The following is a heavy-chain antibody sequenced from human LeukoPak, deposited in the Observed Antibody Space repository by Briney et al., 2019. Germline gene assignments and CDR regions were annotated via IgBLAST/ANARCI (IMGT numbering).Heavy chain of an antibody. CDR1: GFTFSSYA. CDR2: ISHDERDK. D-gene: IGHD1-26*01. J-gene: IGHJ5*02. CDR3: ARDGIETGFDP. V-gene: IGHV3-30*04. Sequence: GGSLRLSCAASGFTFSSYAMHWVRQAPGKGLDWVAVISHDERDKYYADSVKGRFTISRDNAKNSLYLQMNSLRAEDTAVYYCARDGIETGFDPWGQGTLVTVSS.